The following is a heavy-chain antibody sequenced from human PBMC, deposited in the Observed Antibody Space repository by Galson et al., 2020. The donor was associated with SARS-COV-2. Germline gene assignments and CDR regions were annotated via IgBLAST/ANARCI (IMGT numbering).Heavy chain of an antibody. D-gene: IGHD6-13*01. CDR2: IKQDGSEK. J-gene: IGHJ6*02. V-gene: IGHV3-7*01. Sequence: GESLKIPCAASGFTFSSYWMSWVRQAPGKGLEWVANIKQDGSEKYYVDSVKGRFTISRDNAKNSLYLQMNSLRAEDTAVYYCARDGGIGAAAGTNYYYYGMDVWGQGTTVTVSS. CDR3: ARDGGIGAAAGTNYYYYGMDV. CDR1: GFTFSSYW.